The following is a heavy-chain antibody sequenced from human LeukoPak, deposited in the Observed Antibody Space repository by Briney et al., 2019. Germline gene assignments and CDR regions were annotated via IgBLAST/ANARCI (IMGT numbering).Heavy chain of an antibody. CDR2: ISFAGSNI. CDR3: AKEWPWENYYYGMNV. D-gene: IGHD1-26*01. J-gene: IGHJ6*02. V-gene: IGHV3-30*18. Sequence: PGRSLRLSCAASGFSFRNYGMHWVRGAPGKGLGRVAVISFAGSNIAYAEPVKGRSTISRDNSENTLYLQMNSLRPEDTAVYQCAKEWPWENYYYGMNVWGQGTTVTVSS. CDR1: GFSFRNYG.